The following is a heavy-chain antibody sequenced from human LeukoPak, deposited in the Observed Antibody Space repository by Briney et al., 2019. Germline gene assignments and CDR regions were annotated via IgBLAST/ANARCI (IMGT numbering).Heavy chain of an antibody. D-gene: IGHD6-13*01. CDR3: ARDRGWYFDFDY. J-gene: IGHJ4*02. CDR1: GGSISSGSYY. V-gene: IGHV4-61*02. Sequence: SETLSLTCTVSGGSISSGSYYWSWIRQPAGKGLEWIGRIYTSGSTNYNPSLKSRVTISVDTPKNQFSLKLSSVTAADTAVYYCARDRGWYFDFDYWGQGTLVTVSS. CDR2: IYTSGST.